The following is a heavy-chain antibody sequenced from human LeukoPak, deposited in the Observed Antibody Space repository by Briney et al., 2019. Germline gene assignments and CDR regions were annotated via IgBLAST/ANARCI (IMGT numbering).Heavy chain of an antibody. CDR2: IHYTGKN. CDR3: VRRDTGWNYFDY. CDR1: GGCINSYY. V-gene: IGHV4-59*08. J-gene: IGHJ4*02. D-gene: IGHD6-19*01. Sequence: PSVTLSLTCPVSGGCINSYYWVWIRQPPGKGRQGIGDIHYTGKNNYNPSLKSRVTISLDTSKDPLSLNLTSVLAADTAIYYCVRRDTGWNYFDYWGQGILVTVSS.